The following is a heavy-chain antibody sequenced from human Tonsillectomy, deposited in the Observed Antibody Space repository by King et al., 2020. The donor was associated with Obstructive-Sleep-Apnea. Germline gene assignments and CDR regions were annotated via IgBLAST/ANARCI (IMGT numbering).Heavy chain of an antibody. V-gene: IGHV3-23*04. Sequence: EVQLVESGGGLVQPGGSLRLSCAASGFTFSSYAMSWVRQAPGKGLEWVSAISGSGGSTYYADSVKGRFTISRDNSKNTLYLQMNSLRAEDTAVYYCAKDGGYDYVWGSYRGDAFDIWGQGTMVTVSS. CDR3: AKDGGYDYVWGSYRGDAFDI. CDR2: ISGSGGST. J-gene: IGHJ3*02. D-gene: IGHD3-16*02. CDR1: GFTFSSYA.